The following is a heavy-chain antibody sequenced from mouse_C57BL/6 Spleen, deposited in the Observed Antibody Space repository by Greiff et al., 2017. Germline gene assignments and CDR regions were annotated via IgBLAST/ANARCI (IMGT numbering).Heavy chain of an antibody. CDR3: ARSVYDYDERDFDY. J-gene: IGHJ2*01. CDR2: IFPGSGST. V-gene: IGHV1-75*01. Sequence: QVQLQQSGPELVKPGASVKISCKASGYTFTDYYINWVKQRPGQGLEWIGWIFPGSGSTYYNEKFKGKATLTVDKSSSTAYVLLSSLTSEDSAVYFCARSVYDYDERDFDYWGQGTTLTVSS. CDR1: GYTFTDYY. D-gene: IGHD2-4*01.